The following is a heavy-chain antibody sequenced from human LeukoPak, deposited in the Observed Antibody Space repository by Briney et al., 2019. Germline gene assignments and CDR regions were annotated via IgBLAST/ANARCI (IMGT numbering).Heavy chain of an antibody. D-gene: IGHD4-23*01. CDR2: MYHSGST. J-gene: IGHJ3*02. Sequence: SETLSLTCAVSGYSISSGYYWGWTRQPPGKGLEWIGSMYHSGSTYNNPSLKSRVTISVDTSKNQFSLKLSSVTAADTAVYYCARHSSNSPDAFDIWGQGTMVTVSS. CDR3: ARHSSNSPDAFDI. CDR1: GYSISSGYY. V-gene: IGHV4-38-2*01.